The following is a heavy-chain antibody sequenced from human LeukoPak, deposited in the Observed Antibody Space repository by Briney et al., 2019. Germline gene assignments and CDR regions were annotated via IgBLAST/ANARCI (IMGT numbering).Heavy chain of an antibody. J-gene: IGHJ4*02. CDR2: IYHSGST. CDR1: GGSISSGGYS. CDR3: ASRRFLEWLAFDY. V-gene: IGHV4-30-2*01. D-gene: IGHD3-3*01. Sequence: PSETLSLTCAVSGGSISSGGYSWSWIRQPPGKGLEWIGYIYHSGSTYYNPSLKSRVTTSVDRSKNQFSLKLSSVTAADTAVYYCASRRFLEWLAFDYWGQGTLVTVSS.